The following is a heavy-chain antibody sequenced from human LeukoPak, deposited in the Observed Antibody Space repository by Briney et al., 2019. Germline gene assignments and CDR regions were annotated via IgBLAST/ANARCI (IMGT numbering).Heavy chain of an antibody. J-gene: IGHJ3*02. D-gene: IGHD6-19*01. CDR1: GFTVSNNY. V-gene: IGHV3-53*01. Sequence: GGSLRLSCAASGFTVSNNYMSWLRQAPGKGLEWVSVLYSGGTTYYADSVKGRFTISRDTSKNTLYLQMNSLRAEDTAVYYCARANSYSSGWYPHAFDIWGQGTMVTVSS. CDR3: ARANSYSSGWYPHAFDI. CDR2: LYSGGTT.